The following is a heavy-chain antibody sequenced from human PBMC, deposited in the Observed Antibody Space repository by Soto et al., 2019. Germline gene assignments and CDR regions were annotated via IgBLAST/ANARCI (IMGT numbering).Heavy chain of an antibody. D-gene: IGHD3-3*01. CDR2: IIPIFGTA. CDR1: GGTFSSYA. V-gene: IGHV1-69*13. J-gene: IGHJ4*02. CDR3: AREDPRGYDFWSGYYIFDY. Sequence: ASVKVSCKASGGTFSSYAISWVRQAPGQGLEWMGGIIPIFGTANYAQKFQGRVTITADESTSTAYTELSSLRSEDTAVYYCAREDPRGYDFWSGYYIFDYWGREPWSPVSS.